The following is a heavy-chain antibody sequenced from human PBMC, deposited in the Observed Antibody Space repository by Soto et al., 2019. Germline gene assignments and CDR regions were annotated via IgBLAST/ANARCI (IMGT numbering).Heavy chain of an antibody. CDR3: ARGGVQDAFDI. Sequence: GGSLRLSXAASGFVVDRTYMTWVRQAPGKGLEWVSVIYSGGGTYYADSVEGRFTISRDTSKNTLHLQMNDLRAEDTALYYCARGGVQDAFDIWGQGTMVTVSS. V-gene: IGHV3-53*01. D-gene: IGHD1-26*01. J-gene: IGHJ3*02. CDR2: IYSGGGT. CDR1: GFVVDRTY.